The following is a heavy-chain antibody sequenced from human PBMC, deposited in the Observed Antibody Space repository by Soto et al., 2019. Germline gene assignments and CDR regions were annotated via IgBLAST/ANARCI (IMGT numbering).Heavy chain of an antibody. CDR3: VKPPWCSGGSCYFPFDY. Sequence: EVQLLESGGGLVQPGGSLRLSCAASGFTFSSYGMSWVRQAPGKGLEWVLGISGSGGSTYYADSVKGRFTISRDNSKNTLYLQMSSLRAEDTAVYYCVKPPWCSGGSCYFPFDYWGQGTLVTVSS. CDR2: ISGSGGST. D-gene: IGHD2-15*01. V-gene: IGHV3-23*01. CDR1: GFTFSSYG. J-gene: IGHJ4*02.